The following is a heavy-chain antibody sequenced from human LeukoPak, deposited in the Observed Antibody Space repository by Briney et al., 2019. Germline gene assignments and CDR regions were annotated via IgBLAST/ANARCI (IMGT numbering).Heavy chain of an antibody. Sequence: ASVKVSCKASGGTFSSYAISWVRQATGQGLEWMGWMNPNSGNTGYAQKFQGRVTMTRNTSISTAYMELSSLRSEDTAVYYCARGHQLVLNGGDYYYGMDVWGQGTTVTVSS. CDR2: MNPNSGNT. V-gene: IGHV1-8*02. CDR3: ARGHQLVLNGGDYYYGMDV. D-gene: IGHD6-13*01. J-gene: IGHJ6*02. CDR1: GGTFSSYA.